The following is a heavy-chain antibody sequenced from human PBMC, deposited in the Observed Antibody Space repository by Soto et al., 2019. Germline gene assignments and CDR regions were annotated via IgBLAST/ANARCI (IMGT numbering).Heavy chain of an antibody. V-gene: IGHV1-46*01. Sequence: ASVKVSLKSYGYTFTSYYIHSVRKAPGQGLEWMGIINPSGGSTSYAQKFQGRVTMTRDTSTGTVYMELSSLRSEDTAVYYCARDLPREAGYYFDYWGQGTLVTVSS. D-gene: IGHD6-13*01. J-gene: IGHJ4*02. CDR1: GYTFTSYY. CDR3: ARDLPREAGYYFDY. CDR2: INPSGGST.